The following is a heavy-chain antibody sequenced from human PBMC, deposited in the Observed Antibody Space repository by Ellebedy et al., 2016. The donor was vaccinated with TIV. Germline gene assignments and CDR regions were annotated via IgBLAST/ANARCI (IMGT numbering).Heavy chain of an antibody. V-gene: IGHV3-21*01. CDR3: ARGHDYDLQGYYYAMDV. J-gene: IGHJ6*02. D-gene: IGHD4-17*01. CDR1: GFTFSTYS. CDR2: VSSISSYI. Sequence: GGSLRLSXAASGFTFSTYSLNWVRQAPGKGLEWVSSVSSISSYIFYADSVKGRFTISRDNAKNSLFLQMNSLRAEDTALYYCARGHDYDLQGYYYAMDVWGQGTTVTVSS.